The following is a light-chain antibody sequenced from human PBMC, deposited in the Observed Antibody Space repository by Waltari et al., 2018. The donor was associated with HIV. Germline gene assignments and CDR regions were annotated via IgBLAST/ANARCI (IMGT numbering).Light chain of an antibody. Sequence: DIQMTQSPSSLSASVGDRVTITCRASPTISSYLNWYQQKLGKAPKLLIYGASSLQSGVPSRFSGSGSGTAFTLTISSLQPEDFATYYCQQSFSTPWTFGQGTKVEIK. V-gene: IGKV1-39*01. J-gene: IGKJ1*01. CDR3: QQSFSTPWT. CDR1: PTISSY. CDR2: GAS.